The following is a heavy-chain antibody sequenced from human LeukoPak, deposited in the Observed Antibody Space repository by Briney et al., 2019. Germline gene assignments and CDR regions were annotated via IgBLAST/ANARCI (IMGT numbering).Heavy chain of an antibody. J-gene: IGHJ4*02. V-gene: IGHV5-51*01. CDR3: ARHSDVVGAI. Sequence: GESLKISCEASGYTFTHQWIGWVRQMPGRGLEWVGIIYPRDSDTIYSPSFQGHATISADTSINTAYLEWSSLEASDTAMYYCARHSDVVGAIWGQGTQVTVSS. D-gene: IGHD3-16*01. CDR2: IYPRDSDT. CDR1: GYTFTHQW.